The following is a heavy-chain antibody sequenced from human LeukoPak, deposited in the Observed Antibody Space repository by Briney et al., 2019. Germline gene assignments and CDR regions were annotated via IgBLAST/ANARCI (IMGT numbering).Heavy chain of an antibody. V-gene: IGHV4-39*01. D-gene: IGHD3-22*01. CDR3: ARGTYYDSSGYYGSQFDY. J-gene: IGHJ4*02. CDR1: GGSITSSSYY. Sequence: SETLSLTCTVSGGSITSSSYYWGWIRQPPGKGLEGIGSIFYSGSTYYNPSLKSRVTISIDTSKNQFSLRLSSVTAADTAVYYCARGTYYDSSGYYGSQFDYWGQGTLVTVSS. CDR2: IFYSGST.